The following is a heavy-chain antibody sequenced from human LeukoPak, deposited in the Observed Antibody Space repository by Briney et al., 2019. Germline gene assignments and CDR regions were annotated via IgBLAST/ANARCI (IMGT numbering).Heavy chain of an antibody. CDR3: ARDRSATHFDY. V-gene: IGHV4-59*01. J-gene: IGHJ4*02. CDR1: GGPISSYY. Sequence: SETLPLTCTVSGGPISSYYWSWIRQPPGKGLEWIGYIYYSGSTNYNPSLKSRVTISVDTSKNQFSLKLSSVTAADTAVYYCARDRSATHFDYWGQGTLVTVSS. D-gene: IGHD2-15*01. CDR2: IYYSGST.